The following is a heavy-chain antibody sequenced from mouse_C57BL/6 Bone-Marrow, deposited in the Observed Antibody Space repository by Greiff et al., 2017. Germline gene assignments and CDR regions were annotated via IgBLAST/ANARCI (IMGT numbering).Heavy chain of an antibody. CDR2: ISDGGSYT. V-gene: IGHV5-4*01. D-gene: IGHD1-1*01. CDR1: GFTFSSYA. CDR3: ATNYYGSSNGY. Sequence: EVQRVESGGGLVKPGGSLKLSCAASGFTFSSYAMSWVRQTPEKRLEWVATISDGGSYTYYPDNVKGRFTISRDNAKNNLYLQMSHLKSEDTAMYYCATNYYGSSNGYWGQGTTLTVSS. J-gene: IGHJ2*01.